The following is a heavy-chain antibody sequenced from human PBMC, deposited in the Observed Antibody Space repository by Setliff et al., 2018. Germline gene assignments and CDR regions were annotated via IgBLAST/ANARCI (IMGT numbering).Heavy chain of an antibody. CDR1: GFVVSNNE. V-gene: IGHV3-53*01. Sequence: HPGGSLRLSCAASGFVVSNNEMSWVRQAPEKGLEWVSVTYASGATNYADSVKGRFTISRDNSKNTLYLQMNSLRAEDTAVYYCVKDVVGYSSTWPKRDYFDYWGQGTLVTVSS. CDR2: TYASGAT. D-gene: IGHD6-13*01. J-gene: IGHJ4*02. CDR3: VKDVVGYSSTWPKRDYFDY.